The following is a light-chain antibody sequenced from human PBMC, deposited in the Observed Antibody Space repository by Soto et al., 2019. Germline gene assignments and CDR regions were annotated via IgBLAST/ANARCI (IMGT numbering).Light chain of an antibody. CDR2: GVS. Sequence: EIVLTQSPGTLSLSPGERATLSCRASQSVSSSYLAWYQEKPGQAPRLLIYGVSSRATGIPDRFSGSGSGTDFTLTISRLEPEDFGVYYCQQYGSSPPVTFGQGTRLEIK. CDR3: QQYGSSPPVT. CDR1: QSVSSSY. V-gene: IGKV3-20*01. J-gene: IGKJ5*01.